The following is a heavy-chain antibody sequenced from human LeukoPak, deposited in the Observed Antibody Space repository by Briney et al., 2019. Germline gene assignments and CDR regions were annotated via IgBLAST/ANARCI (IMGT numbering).Heavy chain of an antibody. CDR3: ARAGYGGNSGVAFDI. D-gene: IGHD4-23*01. V-gene: IGHV4-4*02. J-gene: IGHJ3*02. CDR1: GGSISSSNW. Sequence: SETLSLTCAVSGGSISSSNWWSWVRQPPGKGLEWIGEIYHSGSTNYNPSLKSRVTISVDKSKNQFSLKLSSVTAADTAVYYCARAGYGGNSGVAFDIWGQGTMVTVSS. CDR2: IYHSGST.